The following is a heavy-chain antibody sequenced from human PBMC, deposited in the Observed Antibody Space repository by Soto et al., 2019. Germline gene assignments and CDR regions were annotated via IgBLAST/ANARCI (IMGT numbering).Heavy chain of an antibody. CDR1: GFTFSSYW. CDR3: ARDMGQLERLLVSNYYYYYGMDV. CDR2: IKQDGSEK. J-gene: IGHJ6*02. V-gene: IGHV3-7*05. D-gene: IGHD1-1*01. Sequence: TGGSLRLSCAASGFTFSSYWMSWVRQAPGKGLEWVANIKQDGSEKYYVDSVKGRFTISRDNAKNSLYLQMNSLRAEDTAVYYCARDMGQLERLLVSNYYYYYGMDVWGQGTTVTVSS.